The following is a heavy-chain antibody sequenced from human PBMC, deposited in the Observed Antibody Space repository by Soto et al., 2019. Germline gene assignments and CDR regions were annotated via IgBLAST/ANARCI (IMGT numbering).Heavy chain of an antibody. D-gene: IGHD2-2*01. J-gene: IGHJ5*02. CDR2: IYYSGST. CDR1: GGSISSYY. Sequence: SETLSLTCTVSGGSISSYYWSWIRQPPGKGLEWIGYIYYSGSTNYNPSLKSRVTISVDTSKNQFSLKLSSVTAADTAVYYCARGTVVVPAAIYWFDPWGQGTLVTVSS. CDR3: ARGTVVVPAAIYWFDP. V-gene: IGHV4-59*01.